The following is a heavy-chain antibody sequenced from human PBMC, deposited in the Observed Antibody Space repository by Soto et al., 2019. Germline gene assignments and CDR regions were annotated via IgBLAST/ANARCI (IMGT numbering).Heavy chain of an antibody. CDR1: GFTFDDYA. CDR3: AKDRGLVLSFYFDY. CDR2: ISWNSGSI. J-gene: IGHJ4*02. Sequence: DVQLVESGGGVVQPGRSLRLSCAASGFTFDDYAMHWVRQAPGKGLEWVSGISWNSGSIGYADSVKGRFTISRDNAKNSLYLQMNSLRAEDTALYYCAKDRGLVLSFYFDYRGQGTLVTVSS. D-gene: IGHD6-19*01. V-gene: IGHV3-9*01.